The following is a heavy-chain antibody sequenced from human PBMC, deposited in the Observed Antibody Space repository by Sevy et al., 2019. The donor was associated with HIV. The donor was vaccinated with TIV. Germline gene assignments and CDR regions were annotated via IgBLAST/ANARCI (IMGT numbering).Heavy chain of an antibody. CDR1: GDSFSSYF. Sequence: SETLSLTCTVSGDSFSSYFWAWIRQPAGKGLEWIGRINTSGSTNYNPSLKGRVTMSVDTSKSQFSLKGTSLTAADTAIYFCARSNWVTATNGFSKSYYFDYWGQGSLVTVSS. D-gene: IGHD7-27*01. J-gene: IGHJ4*02. CDR3: ARSNWVTATNGFSKSYYFDY. CDR2: INTSGST. V-gene: IGHV4-4*07.